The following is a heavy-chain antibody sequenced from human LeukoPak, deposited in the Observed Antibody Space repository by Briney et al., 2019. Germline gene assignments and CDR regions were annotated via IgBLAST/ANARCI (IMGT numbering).Heavy chain of an antibody. CDR1: GYTLTELS. Sequence: SVKVSCKVTGYTLTELSMHWVRQAPGQGLEWMGGIIPIFGTANYAQKFQGRVTITADESTSTAYMELSSLRSEDTAVYYCARWCAAARHPLGYGMDVWGQGTTVTVSS. CDR2: IIPIFGTA. D-gene: IGHD6-6*01. CDR3: ARWCAAARHPLGYGMDV. V-gene: IGHV1-69*13. J-gene: IGHJ6*02.